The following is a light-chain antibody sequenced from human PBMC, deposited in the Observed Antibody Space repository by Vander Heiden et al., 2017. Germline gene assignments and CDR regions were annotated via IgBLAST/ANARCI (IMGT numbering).Light chain of an antibody. Sequence: EIVMTQSPATLSVSPGERASLSCRTSQSVGSNLAWYQQKPGQAPRLLIYDASTRANGIPDRFSGNGSGTEFTLTSSSLQSEDFAVYYWQHDNYLRTFGQGTLLEIK. J-gene: IGKJ5*01. V-gene: IGKV3-15*01. CDR1: QSVGSN. CDR3: QHDNYLRT. CDR2: DAS.